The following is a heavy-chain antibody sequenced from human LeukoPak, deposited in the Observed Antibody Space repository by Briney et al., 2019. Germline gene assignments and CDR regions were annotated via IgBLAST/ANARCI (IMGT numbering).Heavy chain of an antibody. CDR1: GGSISSSSYY. CDR3: ANSYGYYYFDY. V-gene: IGHV4-39*01. J-gene: IGHJ4*02. CDR2: IYYSGST. Sequence: SETLSLTCTVSGGSISSSSYYWGWIRQPPGTGLEWIGSIYYSGSTYYNPSLKSRVTISVDTSKNQFSLKLSSVTAADTAVYYCANSYGYYYFDYWGQGTLVTVSS. D-gene: IGHD5-18*01.